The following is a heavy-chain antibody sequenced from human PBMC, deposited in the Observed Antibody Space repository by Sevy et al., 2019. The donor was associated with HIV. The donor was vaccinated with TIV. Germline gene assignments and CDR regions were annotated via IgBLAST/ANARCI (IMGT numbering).Heavy chain of an antibody. CDR1: GFTFAKYS. J-gene: IGHJ4*02. CDR3: AREGCTQPHDY. Sequence: GGSLRLSCAASGFTFAKYSMSWVRQAPGKGLEWVSTFSFGCGRINYEDSVKGRFTISRDDSKNTLFLQMNGLRAEDTATYFCAREGCTQPHDYWGQGTLVTVSS. D-gene: IGHD2-8*01. CDR2: FSFGCGRI. V-gene: IGHV3-23*01.